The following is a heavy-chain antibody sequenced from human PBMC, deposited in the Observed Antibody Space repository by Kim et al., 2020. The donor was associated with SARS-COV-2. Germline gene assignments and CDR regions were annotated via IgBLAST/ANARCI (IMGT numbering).Heavy chain of an antibody. J-gene: IGHJ4*02. V-gene: IGHV1-3*01. CDR3: ARDLYYYGSGTPGGFDY. Sequence: FQGRVTITRDTSASPAYMELSSLRSEDTAVYYCARDLYYYGSGTPGGFDYWGQGTLVTVSS. D-gene: IGHD3-10*01.